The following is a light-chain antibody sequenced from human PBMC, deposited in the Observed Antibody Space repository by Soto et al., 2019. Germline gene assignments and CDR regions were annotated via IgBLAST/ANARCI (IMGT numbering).Light chain of an antibody. CDR3: QQRPYGVYS. CDR2: DAS. Sequence: EIVLTQSPATLSLSPGERATFSCRASQPVSIYLAWYQQKPGQAPRVLIYDASHRATGIPDRFSGSGSGTDSPLSTSSLELEDFGFYYCQQRPYGVYSFGQGTKLE. CDR1: QPVSIY. J-gene: IGKJ2*03. V-gene: IGKV3-11*01.